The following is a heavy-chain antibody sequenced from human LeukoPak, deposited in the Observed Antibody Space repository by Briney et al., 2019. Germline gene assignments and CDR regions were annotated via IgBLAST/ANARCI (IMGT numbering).Heavy chain of an antibody. Sequence: ASVKVSCKASEYTFTGYYMHWVRQAPGQGLEWMGIINPSGGSTSYAQKFQGRITMSRDTSTSTVYKDLNSLRSEDTAVYYCARVRLRNGYNWFDPWGQGTLVTVSS. CDR3: ARVRLRNGYNWFDP. CDR2: INPSGGST. J-gene: IGHJ5*02. CDR1: EYTFTGYY. V-gene: IGHV1-46*01. D-gene: IGHD3-3*01.